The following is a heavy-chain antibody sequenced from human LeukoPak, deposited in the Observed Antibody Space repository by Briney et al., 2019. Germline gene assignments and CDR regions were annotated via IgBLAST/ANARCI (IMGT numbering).Heavy chain of an antibody. CDR2: ISADSGNT. CDR3: QRITIFGVVFDFDY. Sequence: ASVKVSCKASGYTFTGYYMHWVRQAPGQGLEWMGWISADSGNTNYAQKFQGRATMTTDTSTSTAYMELRSLRSDDTAVYYCQRITIFGVVFDFDYWGQGSLVTVSS. J-gene: IGHJ4*02. CDR1: GYTFTGYY. V-gene: IGHV1-18*04. D-gene: IGHD3-3*01.